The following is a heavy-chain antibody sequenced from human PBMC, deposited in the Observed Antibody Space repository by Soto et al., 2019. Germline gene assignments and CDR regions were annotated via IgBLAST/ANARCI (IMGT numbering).Heavy chain of an antibody. Sequence: PVGSLRLSCSASGFTFSSYIMHWVRQAPGKGLEYVSAIGSNGGSSYYADSVKGRFTISRDNSKNTLYLQMNSLRSDDTAVYYCVKELLVGPPDDYWGQGTLVTVSS. J-gene: IGHJ4*02. CDR3: VKELLVGPPDDY. CDR1: GFTFSSYI. D-gene: IGHD1-26*01. V-gene: IGHV3-64D*06. CDR2: IGSNGGSS.